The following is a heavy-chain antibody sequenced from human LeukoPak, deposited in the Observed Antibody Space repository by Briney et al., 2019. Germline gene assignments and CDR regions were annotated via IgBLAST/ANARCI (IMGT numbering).Heavy chain of an antibody. D-gene: IGHD5-12*01. J-gene: IGHJ5*02. CDR3: ARGENNYSGYDSWFDP. CDR1: GFTVSNNY. CDR2: IYSGGST. Sequence: QSGGSLRLSCAASGFTVSNNYMSWVRQAPGKGLEWVSVIYSGGSTYYADSVKGRFTISRDNSKNTLYLQMNSLRAEDTAVYYCARGENNYSGYDSWFDPWGQGTLVTVSS. V-gene: IGHV3-53*01.